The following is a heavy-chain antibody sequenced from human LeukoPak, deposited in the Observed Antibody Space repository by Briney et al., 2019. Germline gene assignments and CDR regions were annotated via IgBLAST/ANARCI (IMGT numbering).Heavy chain of an antibody. Sequence: SETLSLTCTVSGGSISSYYWSWIRQPPGKGLEWIGYIYYGGSTNYNPSLKSRVTISVDTSKNQFSLKLSSVTAADTAVYYCARDRYYYGSGGNWFDPWGQGTLVTVSS. CDR1: GGSISSYY. J-gene: IGHJ5*02. CDR3: ARDRYYYGSGGNWFDP. CDR2: IYYGGST. V-gene: IGHV4-59*01. D-gene: IGHD3-10*01.